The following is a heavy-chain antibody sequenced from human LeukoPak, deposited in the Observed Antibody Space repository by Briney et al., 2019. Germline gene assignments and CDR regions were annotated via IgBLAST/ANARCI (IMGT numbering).Heavy chain of an antibody. CDR1: GFTFSSYA. Sequence: PGGSLRLSCAASGFTFSSYAMSWVRQAPGKGLEWVSAISGSGGSTYYADSVKGRFTISRDNSKNTLYLQMNSLRAEDTAVYYCARGPYYYDSSPHDAFDIWGQGTMVTVSS. CDR3: ARGPYYYDSSPHDAFDI. J-gene: IGHJ3*02. CDR2: ISGSGGST. V-gene: IGHV3-23*01. D-gene: IGHD3-22*01.